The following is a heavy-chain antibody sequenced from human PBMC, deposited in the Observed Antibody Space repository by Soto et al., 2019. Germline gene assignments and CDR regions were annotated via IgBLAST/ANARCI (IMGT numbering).Heavy chain of an antibody. J-gene: IGHJ6*02. CDR1: GYTFTSYD. CDR2: MNPNSGNT. D-gene: IGHD1-20*01. CDR3: ARFNWNYYYYGMDV. V-gene: IGHV1-8*01. Sequence: QVQLVQSGAEVKKPGASVKVSCKASGYTFTSYDINWVRQATGQGLEWIGWMNPNSGNTGYAQKFQGRVTMTRNTSISTAYMELSILRSEDTAVYYCARFNWNYYYYGMDVWGQGTTVTVSS.